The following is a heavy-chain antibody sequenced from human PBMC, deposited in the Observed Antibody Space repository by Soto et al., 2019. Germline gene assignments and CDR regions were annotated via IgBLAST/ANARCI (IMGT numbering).Heavy chain of an antibody. CDR2: TRDKTDSYST. Sequence: EVQLVESGGGLVQPGGSLRLSCAASGFTFSEHYMDWVRQAPGKGLEWVGRTRDKTDSYSTEYAASVKGRFTISRDDSKNSLYLQMNSLRTGNTAVYFCARGPPRGTCRGVACSGEFFYHYMDVWGKGTTVTVSS. CDR1: GFTFSEHY. D-gene: IGHD2-15*01. CDR3: ARGPPRGTCRGVACSGEFFYHYMDV. V-gene: IGHV3-72*01. J-gene: IGHJ6*03.